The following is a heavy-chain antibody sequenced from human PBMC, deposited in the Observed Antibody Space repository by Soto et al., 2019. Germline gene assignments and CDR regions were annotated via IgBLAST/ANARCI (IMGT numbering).Heavy chain of an antibody. Sequence: ASVKVSCKASGYTFTSYGISWVRQAPGQGLECMGWISAYNGNTNYAQKLQGRVTMTTXTXXSXXXMXLXXLRXDXTAVYYCARLGYCSSTSCFDYWGQGTLVTVSS. CDR1: GYTFTSYG. CDR2: ISAYNGNT. CDR3: ARLGYCSSTSCFDY. D-gene: IGHD2-2*01. J-gene: IGHJ4*02. V-gene: IGHV1-18*04.